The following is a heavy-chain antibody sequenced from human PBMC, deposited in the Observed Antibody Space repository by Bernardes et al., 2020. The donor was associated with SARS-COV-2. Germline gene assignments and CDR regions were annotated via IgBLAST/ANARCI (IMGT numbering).Heavy chain of an antibody. D-gene: IGHD6-13*01. V-gene: IGHV4-61*01. Sequence: SVTLTLTCTVSGGSVSSGSYYWSWIRQPPGKGLEWIGYIYYSGSTNYNPSLKSRVTISVDTSKNQFSLKLSSVTAADTAVYYCARGVGKWQQLVPGEYNWFDPWGQGTLVTVAS. CDR1: GGSVSSGSYY. CDR2: IYYSGST. CDR3: ARGVGKWQQLVPGEYNWFDP. J-gene: IGHJ5*02.